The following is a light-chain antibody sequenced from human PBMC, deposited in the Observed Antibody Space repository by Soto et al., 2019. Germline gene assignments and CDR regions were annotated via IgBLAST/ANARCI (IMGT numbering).Light chain of an antibody. J-gene: IGLJ3*02. V-gene: IGLV4-69*01. CDR3: QTCGTGPWV. CDR1: SGHSNYA. Sequence: QLVLTQSPSASASLGASVKLTCTLSSGHSNYAIAWHQQQPEKGPRCLMKLNSNGSHSKGDGIPDRFSGSSSGAERYLTISGLQSEDEADYYCQTCGTGPWVFGGGTKLTVL. CDR2: LNSNGSH.